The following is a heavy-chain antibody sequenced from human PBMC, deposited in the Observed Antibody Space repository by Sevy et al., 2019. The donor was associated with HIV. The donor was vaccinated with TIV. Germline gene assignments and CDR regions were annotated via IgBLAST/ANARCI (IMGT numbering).Heavy chain of an antibody. CDR2: ISPYNGKT. Sequence: ASVKVSCKASGYTFTSYGISWVRQAPGQGLEWMGWISPYNGKTNYAQKLQGRVPMTTATSTSTAYMEVRSLRSDDTAVYYCARGYNWNINFDYWGQGTLVTVSS. D-gene: IGHD1-1*01. CDR1: GYTFTSYG. V-gene: IGHV1-18*01. CDR3: ARGYNWNINFDY. J-gene: IGHJ4*02.